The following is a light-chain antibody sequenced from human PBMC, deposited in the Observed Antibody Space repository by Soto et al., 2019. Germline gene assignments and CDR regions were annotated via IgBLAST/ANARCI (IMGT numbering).Light chain of an antibody. Sequence: EIELTQSPGTLSFSPGERATLSCRASQRLASNYLAWYQQRPGQAPRLLLYGVSSRATGIPDRFSGSGSGTDFTLAISRVEPEDFAVYFCQQYADSPITFGQGTRVEIK. CDR3: QQYADSPIT. V-gene: IGKV3-20*01. CDR2: GVS. J-gene: IGKJ5*01. CDR1: QRLASNY.